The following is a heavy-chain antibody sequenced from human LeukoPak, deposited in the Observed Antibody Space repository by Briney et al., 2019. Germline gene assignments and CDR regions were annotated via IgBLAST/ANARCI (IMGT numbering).Heavy chain of an antibody. CDR1: GYTFTGYY. J-gene: IGHJ4*02. CDR2: INPNSGGT. Sequence: ASVKVSCKASGYTFTGYYMHWVRQAPGQGLEWMGWINPNSGGTNYAQKFQGRVTMTRDTSISTVDMELSRLRSDDTAVYYCARSYGSSQRGYWGQGTLVTVSS. CDR3: ARSYGSSQRGY. V-gene: IGHV1-2*02. D-gene: IGHD6-13*01.